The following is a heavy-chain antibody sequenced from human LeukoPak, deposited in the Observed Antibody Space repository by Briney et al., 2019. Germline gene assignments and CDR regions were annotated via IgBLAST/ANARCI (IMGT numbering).Heavy chain of an antibody. D-gene: IGHD5-18*01. V-gene: IGHV4-4*07. J-gene: IGHJ4*02. CDR2: IYTSGST. CDR1: GGSISSYY. Sequence: SETLSLTCTVSGGSISSYYWSWIRQPAGKGLEWIGRIYTSGSTNYNPSLKSRVTMSVDTSKNQFSLKLGSVTAADTAMYYCTAGYSYDLFDYWGQGTLVTVSS. CDR3: TAGYSYDLFDY.